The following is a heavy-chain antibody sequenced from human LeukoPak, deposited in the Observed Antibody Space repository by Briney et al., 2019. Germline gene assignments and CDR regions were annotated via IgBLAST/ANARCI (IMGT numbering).Heavy chain of an antibody. CDR3: TTDVDTWQLSNYYYYYMDV. V-gene: IGHV3-15*01. CDR2: IKSKTDGGTT. Sequence: PGGSLRLSCAASGFTFSNAWMSWVRQAPGKGLEWVGRIKSKTDGGTTDYAAPVKGRFTISRDDSKNTLYLQMNSLKTEDTAVYYCTTDVDTWQLSNYYYYYMDVWGKGTTVTVSS. D-gene: IGHD5-18*01. CDR1: GFTFSNAW. J-gene: IGHJ6*03.